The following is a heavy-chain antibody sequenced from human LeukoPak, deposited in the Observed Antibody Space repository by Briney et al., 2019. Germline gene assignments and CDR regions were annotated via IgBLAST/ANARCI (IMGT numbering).Heavy chain of an antibody. CDR3: AKAQVTYYYDSSGYYYGGTVSPDY. CDR1: GFTFSSYA. V-gene: IGHV3-30-3*01. D-gene: IGHD3-22*01. Sequence: PGGSLRLSCAASGFTFSSYAMHWVRQAPGKGLEWVAVISYDGSNKYYADSVKGRFTISRDNSKNTLYLQMNGLRAEDTAVYYCAKAQVTYYYDSSGYYYGGTVSPDYWGQGTLVTVSS. J-gene: IGHJ4*02. CDR2: ISYDGSNK.